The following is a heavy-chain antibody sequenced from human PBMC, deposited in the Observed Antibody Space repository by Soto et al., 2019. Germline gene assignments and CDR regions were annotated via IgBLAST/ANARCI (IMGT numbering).Heavy chain of an antibody. CDR3: AKENRGIAVAGTGLFDY. CDR2: ISWDGGST. D-gene: IGHD6-19*01. V-gene: IGHV3-43*01. Sequence: GGSLRLSCAASGFTFDDYTMHWVRQAPGKGLEWVSLISWDGGSTYYADSVKGRFTISRDNSKNSLYLQMNSLRTEDTALYYCAKENRGIAVAGTGLFDYWGQGTLVTVSS. CDR1: GFTFDDYT. J-gene: IGHJ4*02.